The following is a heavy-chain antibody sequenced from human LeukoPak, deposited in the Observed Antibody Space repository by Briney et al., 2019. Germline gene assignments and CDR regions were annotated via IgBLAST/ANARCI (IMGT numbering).Heavy chain of an antibody. CDR1: GFTFSRYG. J-gene: IGHJ4*02. CDR2: IWYDGSNR. D-gene: IGHD3-22*01. Sequence: GGSLRLSCAASGFTFSRYGMHWVRQAPGKGLEWVAVIWYDGSNRQYVDSVKGRFTISRDNSKNTLYLQMNSLKADDTAVYYCARDFGFSPSSGYSFDYWGQGTLVTVSS. CDR3: ARDFGFSPSSGYSFDY. V-gene: IGHV3-33*01.